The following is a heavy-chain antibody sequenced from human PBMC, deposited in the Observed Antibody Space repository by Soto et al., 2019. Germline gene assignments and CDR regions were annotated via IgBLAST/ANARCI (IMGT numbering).Heavy chain of an antibody. V-gene: IGHV4-39*01. CDR2: IYYSGST. Sequence: PSETLSLTCTVSGGSISSSSYYWGWIRQPPGKGLEWIGSIYYSGSTYYNPSLKSRVTISVDTSKNQFSLKLSSVTAADTAVYYCARHQTKFRVLRFLEWLPGGNWFDPWGQGTLVTVSS. D-gene: IGHD3-3*01. J-gene: IGHJ5*02. CDR3: ARHQTKFRVLRFLEWLPGGNWFDP. CDR1: GGSISSSSYY.